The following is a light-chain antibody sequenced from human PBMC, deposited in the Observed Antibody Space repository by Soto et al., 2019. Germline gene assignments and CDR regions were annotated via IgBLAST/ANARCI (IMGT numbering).Light chain of an antibody. CDR2: RTS. J-gene: IGKJ1*01. CDR1: QSVSSSY. V-gene: IGKV3-20*01. CDR3: QQYDSSPRT. Sequence: EIVLTQSPGTLSVSPGERATLSCRASQSVSSSYLAWYQQKPGQAPRLLIYRTSNRATGIPDRFSGSGSGTDFTLTISSLEPEDFAVYWCQQYDSSPRTFGQGTKVDIK.